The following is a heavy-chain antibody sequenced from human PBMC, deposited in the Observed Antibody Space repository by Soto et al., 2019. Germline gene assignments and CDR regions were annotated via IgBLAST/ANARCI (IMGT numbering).Heavy chain of an antibody. CDR3: AKDPITNGWSANYFDY. D-gene: IGHD6-19*01. V-gene: IGHV3-30*18. CDR1: GFTFNTYA. CDR2: ISSDGFNK. J-gene: IGHJ4*02. Sequence: QVQLVESGGGVVQPGRSLRLSCTASGFTFNTYAMHWVRQAPGRGLERVAIISSDGFNKYYADSVKGRFTISRDNSKNTLYVQMNSLRAEDTAVYYCAKDPITNGWSANYFDYWGQGTLVTVSS.